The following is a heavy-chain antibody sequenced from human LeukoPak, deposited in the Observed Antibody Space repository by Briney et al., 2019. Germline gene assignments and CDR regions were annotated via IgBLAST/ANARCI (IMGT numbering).Heavy chain of an antibody. CDR2: INPNSGGT. CDR1: GYTFTGYY. CDR3: ARRPLREWSGYRAPSQAGPFDY. V-gene: IGHV1-2*02. Sequence: GASVKVTCQASGYTFTGYYMPWMRPAPGQGREWMGWINPNSGGTNYGQKFQGRVTMTRDTSISTAYMKLSRLRSDDTAVYYRARRPLREWSGYRAPSQAGPFDYWGQGTLVTVSS. J-gene: IGHJ4*02. D-gene: IGHD3-3*01.